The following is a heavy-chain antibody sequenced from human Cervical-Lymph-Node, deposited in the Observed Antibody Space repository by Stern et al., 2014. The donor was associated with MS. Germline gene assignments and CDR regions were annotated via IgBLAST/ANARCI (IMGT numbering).Heavy chain of an antibody. CDR2: IFPVFGTP. Sequence: VQLVQSGAEVTKPGASVKVFCKASGGTFSKFPSSWVRQAPGQGLEWTGGIFPVFGTPTYAQEFRGRVTITADVSTSTVYMELSSLRSDDTAVYYCALSSETSDRWYSLGYDLWGQGTLVTVSS. CDR1: GGTFSKFP. CDR3: ALSSETSDRWYSLGYDL. V-gene: IGHV1-69*01. D-gene: IGHD6-13*01. J-gene: IGHJ5*02.